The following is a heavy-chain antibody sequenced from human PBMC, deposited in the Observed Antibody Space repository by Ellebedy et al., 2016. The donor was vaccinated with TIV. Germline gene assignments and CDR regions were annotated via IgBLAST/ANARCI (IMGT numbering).Heavy chain of an antibody. J-gene: IGHJ4*02. CDR2: MNANTGGP. CDR3: ARGGGTTARPQAFDY. V-gene: IGHV1-2*02. Sequence: AASVKVSCKTSGYTLNGYYMHWVRQAPGQGLEWMGWMNANTGGPNYAEKFEGRVTMTRDTSITTVYMELKRLRSDDTAVYYSARGGGTTARPQAFDYWGQGTLVTVSS. D-gene: IGHD6-6*01. CDR1: GYTLNGYY.